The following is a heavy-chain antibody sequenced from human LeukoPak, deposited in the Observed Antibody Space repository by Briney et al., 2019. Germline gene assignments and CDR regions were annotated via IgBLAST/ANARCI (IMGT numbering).Heavy chain of an antibody. CDR3: ARWGDNKILDY. CDR1: GFTFSSHG. V-gene: IGHV3-33*01. J-gene: IGHJ4*02. Sequence: GRSLRLSCVASGFTFSSHGMHWVRQVPGKGLEWVAVIWYDASNKYYVDSVKGRFTISRDNPKNTLYLQMNSLRAEDTAVYYCARWGDNKILDYWSQGTLVTVSS. CDR2: IWYDASNK. D-gene: IGHD3-16*01.